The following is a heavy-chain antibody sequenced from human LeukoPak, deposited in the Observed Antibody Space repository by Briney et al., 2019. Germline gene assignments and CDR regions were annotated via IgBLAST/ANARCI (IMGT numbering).Heavy chain of an antibody. J-gene: IGHJ4*02. Sequence: GRSLRLSCAASGFTFSSYWMSWVRQAPGKGLEWVANIKQDGSEKYYVDSVKGRFTISRDNAKNSLYLQMNSLRVEDTAVYYCAKDIVGGGDDYWGQGTLVIVSS. V-gene: IGHV3-7*01. CDR3: AKDIVGGGDDY. D-gene: IGHD2-21*02. CDR2: IKQDGSEK. CDR1: GFTFSSYW.